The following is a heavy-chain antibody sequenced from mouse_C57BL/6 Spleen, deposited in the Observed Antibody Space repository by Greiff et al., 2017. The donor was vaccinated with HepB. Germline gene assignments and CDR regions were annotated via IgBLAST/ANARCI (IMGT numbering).Heavy chain of an antibody. CDR3: ARDPSGAFDY. CDR2: ISDGGSYT. J-gene: IGHJ2*01. D-gene: IGHD3-1*01. Sequence: EVKLMESGGGLVKPGGSLKLSCAASGFTFSSYAMSWVRQTPEKRLEWVATISDGGSYTYYPDNVKGRFTISRDNAKNNLYLQMSHLKSEDTAMYYCARDPSGAFDYWGQGTTLTVSS. V-gene: IGHV5-4*01. CDR1: GFTFSSYA.